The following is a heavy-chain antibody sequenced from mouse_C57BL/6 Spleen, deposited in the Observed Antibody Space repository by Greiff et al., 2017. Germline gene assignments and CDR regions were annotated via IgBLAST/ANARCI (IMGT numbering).Heavy chain of an antibody. D-gene: IGHD1-1*01. CDR3: ARGKGLTTYGSSDWYFDV. Sequence: EVKLVESGPGLVKPSQSLSLTCSVTGYSITSGYYWNWIRQFPGNKLEWMGYISYDGSNNYNPSLKNRISITRDTSKNQFFLKLNSVTTEDTATYYCARGKGLTTYGSSDWYFDVWGTGTTVTVSS. V-gene: IGHV3-6*01. CDR1: GYSITSGYY. J-gene: IGHJ1*03. CDR2: ISYDGSN.